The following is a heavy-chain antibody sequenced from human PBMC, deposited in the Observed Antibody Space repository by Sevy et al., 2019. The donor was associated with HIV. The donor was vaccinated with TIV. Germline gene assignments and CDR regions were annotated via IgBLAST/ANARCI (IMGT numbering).Heavy chain of an antibody. CDR2: FQRKADGETT. V-gene: IGHV3-15*01. D-gene: IGHD3-16*01. CDR3: FETFTEFDY. J-gene: IGHJ4*02. CDR1: GFIFSNSW. Sequence: GGSLRLSCAASGFIFSNSWMTWVRQAPGKGLEWVGHFQRKADGETTDYAAPVKGRFTISRDDSKSTLYLQMNSLKTEDTAVYYCFETFTEFDYWGQGTLVTVSS.